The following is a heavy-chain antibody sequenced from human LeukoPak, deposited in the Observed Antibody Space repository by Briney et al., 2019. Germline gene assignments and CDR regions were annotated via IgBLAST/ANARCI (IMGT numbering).Heavy chain of an antibody. CDR3: ARCSPGDSSNFYAVLQY. D-gene: IGHD3-22*01. CDR1: GGTFSSYA. V-gene: IGHV1-69*06. CDR2: IIPVFGTT. J-gene: IGHJ4*02. Sequence: ASVKVSCKASGGTFSSYAVSWVRLTPGQGLEWRGGIIPVFGTTTYAQKFQAKVTMTADKSTNTAYLEISSLTSDDTAVYYCARCSPGDSSNFYAVLQYWGQGTQVTVST.